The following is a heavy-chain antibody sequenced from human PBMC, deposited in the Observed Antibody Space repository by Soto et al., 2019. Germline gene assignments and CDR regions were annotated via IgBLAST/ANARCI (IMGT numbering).Heavy chain of an antibody. CDR1: GYTFSNFG. J-gene: IGHJ4*02. CDR3: ARVIMIFGVANLGSYFDY. CDR2: ISPSNGQT. D-gene: IGHD3-3*01. Sequence: QVQLVQSGTEVKKPGASVKVSCKASGYTFSNFGLSWVRQAPGQGLEWMGWISPSNGQTIYAQNDHGRVTMTTDTSTATGHMELRSLISDDTAVYYCARVIMIFGVANLGSYFDYWGQGTRVTVSA. V-gene: IGHV1-18*01.